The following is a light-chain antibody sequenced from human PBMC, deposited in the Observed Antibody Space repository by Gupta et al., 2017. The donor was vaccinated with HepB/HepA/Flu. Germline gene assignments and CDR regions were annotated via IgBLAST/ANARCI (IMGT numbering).Light chain of an antibody. CDR2: AAS. Sequence: DIQMTQSPSSLSASVGDRVTITCRASQGISNNLAWYQQKAGKVPKLLIYAASTLPSGVPSRFSGSGSGTDFTLTTSSLQPEDVATYYCQKYYSAPITFGQGTRLEI. J-gene: IGKJ5*01. CDR1: QGISNN. CDR3: QKYYSAPIT. V-gene: IGKV1-27*01.